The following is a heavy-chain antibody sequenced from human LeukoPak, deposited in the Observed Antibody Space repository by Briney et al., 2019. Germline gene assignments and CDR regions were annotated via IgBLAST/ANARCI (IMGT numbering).Heavy chain of an antibody. CDR1: GFTFSTYD. Sequence: GGSLRLSCAVSGFTFSTYDMHWVRQAPGKGLEWVSGIGTVGNIHYAGSVKGRFTIARENAKNSLHLQMNNLRVGDTAVYYCVRGAATGFDPWGQGTLVTVSS. CDR3: VRGAATGFDP. V-gene: IGHV3-13*01. D-gene: IGHD2-15*01. J-gene: IGHJ5*02. CDR2: IGTVGNI.